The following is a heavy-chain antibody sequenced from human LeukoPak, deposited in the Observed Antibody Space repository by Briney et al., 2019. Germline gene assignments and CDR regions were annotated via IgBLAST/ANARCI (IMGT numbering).Heavy chain of an antibody. Sequence: SQTLSLTCAVSGGSISSGGYSWSWIRQPPGKGLEWIGYIYYSGSTYYNPSLKSRVTISVDTSKNQFSLKLSSVTAADTAVYYCARGPWGEWLLPDYWGQGTLVTVSS. CDR2: IYYSGST. J-gene: IGHJ4*02. CDR3: ARGPWGEWLLPDY. D-gene: IGHD5-18*01. CDR1: GGSISSGGYS. V-gene: IGHV4-30-4*07.